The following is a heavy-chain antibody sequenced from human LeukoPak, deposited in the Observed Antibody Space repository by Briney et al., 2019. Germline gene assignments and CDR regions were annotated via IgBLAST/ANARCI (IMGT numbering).Heavy chain of an antibody. J-gene: IGHJ4*02. CDR3: ARAEYDSSLGFAY. V-gene: IGHV3-30*14. Sequence: GRSLRLSCAASGFTFSSHTMHWVRQAPGKGLEWVSVISYDGTNKYSAASVKGRFTISRDNSKNTLYLQMNSLRAEDTAVYFCARAEYDSSLGFAYWGQGTLVTVSS. CDR1: GFTFSSHT. D-gene: IGHD3-22*01. CDR2: ISYDGTNK.